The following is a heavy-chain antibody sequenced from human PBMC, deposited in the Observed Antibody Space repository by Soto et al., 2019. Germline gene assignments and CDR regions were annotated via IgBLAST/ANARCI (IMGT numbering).Heavy chain of an antibody. CDR3: ARVRYTVRALDY. D-gene: IGHD3-16*02. CDR1: GFTVSSNY. CDR2: IYSGGST. V-gene: IGHV3-53*01. Sequence: WGSLRLSCAASGFTVSSNYMSWVRQAPGKGLEWVSVIYSGGSTYYADSVKGRFTISRDNSKNTLYLQMNSLRAEDTAVYYCARVRYTVRALDYWGQGTLVTSPQ. J-gene: IGHJ4*02.